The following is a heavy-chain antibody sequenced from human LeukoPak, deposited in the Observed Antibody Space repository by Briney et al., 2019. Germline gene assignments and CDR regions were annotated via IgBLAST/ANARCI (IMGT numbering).Heavy chain of an antibody. J-gene: IGHJ4*02. D-gene: IGHD3-22*01. Sequence: SETLSLTCTVSGGSISSGGYYWSWIRQHPGKGLEWFGYIYYSGSTYYNPSLKSRVTISVDTSKNQFSLKLSSVTAADTAVYYCASAGASSGYSPLHYWGQGTLVTVSS. CDR2: IYYSGST. V-gene: IGHV4-31*03. CDR1: GGSISSGGYY. CDR3: ASAGASSGYSPLHY.